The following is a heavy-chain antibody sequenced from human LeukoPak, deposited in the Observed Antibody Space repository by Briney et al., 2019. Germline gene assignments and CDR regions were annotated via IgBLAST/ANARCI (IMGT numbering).Heavy chain of an antibody. CDR1: GFTFSSSA. V-gene: IGHV3-23*01. J-gene: IGHJ4*02. CDR3: ARRSGVAVAGAFDY. D-gene: IGHD6-19*01. Sequence: GGSLRLSCAASGFTFSSSAMSWVRQAPGKGLEWVSSISGSGSGGSTYYADSVKGRFTISRDNSKNTLYLQMNSLRAEDTAVYFCARRSGVAVAGAFDYWGQGTLVTVSS. CDR2: ISGSGSGGST.